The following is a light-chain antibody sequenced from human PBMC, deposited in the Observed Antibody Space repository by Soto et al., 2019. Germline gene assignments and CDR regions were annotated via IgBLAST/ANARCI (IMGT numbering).Light chain of an antibody. Sequence: QSVLTQPPSVSGAPGQRVTISCTGSSSNIGAGYHVHWYQQLPGTAPKLLISHNNNRPSGVPDRFSGSKSDSSASLAITGLQAEDDAEYYGQSYDSSLSGYVFGTGTKLTFL. J-gene: IGLJ1*01. CDR2: HNN. V-gene: IGLV1-40*01. CDR1: SSNIGAGYH. CDR3: QSYDSSLSGYV.